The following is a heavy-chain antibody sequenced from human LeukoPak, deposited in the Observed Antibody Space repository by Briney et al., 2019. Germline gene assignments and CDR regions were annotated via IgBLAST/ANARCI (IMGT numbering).Heavy chain of an antibody. V-gene: IGHV3-23*01. J-gene: IGHJ4*02. D-gene: IGHD3-22*01. CDR1: GITLSNYG. Sequence: GGSLRLSCAVSGITLSNYGMSWVRQAPGKGLAWVAGISDSGGRTNYADSVKGRFIISRDNPKNTLYLQMNSLRAEDTAVYFCAKRGVVIRVILVGFHKEAYYFDSWGQGALVTVSS. CDR3: AKRGVVIRVILVGFHKEAYYFDS. CDR2: ISDSGGRT.